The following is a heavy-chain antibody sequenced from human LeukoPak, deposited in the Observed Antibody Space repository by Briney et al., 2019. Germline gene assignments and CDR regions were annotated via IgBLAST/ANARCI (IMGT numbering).Heavy chain of an antibody. CDR3: ARDLQWYFDY. Sequence: SETLSLTCTVSGGSISSYYWSWIRQPPGKGLEWIGYIYYSGSTNYNPSLKSRVTISVDTSKNQFSLKLNSVTAADTAVYYCARDLQWYFDYWGQGTLVTVSS. V-gene: IGHV4-59*01. CDR1: GGSISSYY. D-gene: IGHD2-8*01. J-gene: IGHJ4*02. CDR2: IYYSGST.